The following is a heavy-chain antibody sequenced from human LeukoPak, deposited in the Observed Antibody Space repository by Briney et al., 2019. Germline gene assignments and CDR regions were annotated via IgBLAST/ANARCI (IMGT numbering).Heavy chain of an antibody. D-gene: IGHD2-15*01. Sequence: GGSLRLSCAASEFTISDHYMDWVRQAPGKGLEWVGRTSNKADSYTTYYAASVKGRFTISRDDSKNLLYLQMKSLKAEDTAVYYYTRHYFSDWGQGTLVTVSS. CDR1: EFTISDHY. CDR3: TRHYFSD. CDR2: TSNKADSYTT. J-gene: IGHJ4*02. V-gene: IGHV3-72*01.